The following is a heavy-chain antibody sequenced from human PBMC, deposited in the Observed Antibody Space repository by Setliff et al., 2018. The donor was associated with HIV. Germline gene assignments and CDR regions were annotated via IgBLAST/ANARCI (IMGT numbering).Heavy chain of an antibody. CDR1: NYTFTNYA. CDR3: ARVGLSAVPFPTVY. J-gene: IGHJ4*02. V-gene: IGHV1-18*01. CDR2: ICAYDGDT. Sequence: GASVKVSCKASNYTFTNYAITWVRQAPGQRPEWMGWICAYDGDTKYAQKFHNRLSMTADTSTTTAYMDLRGLTSDDTGVYYCARVGLSAVPFPTVYWGQGTLVTVSS. D-gene: IGHD4-4*01.